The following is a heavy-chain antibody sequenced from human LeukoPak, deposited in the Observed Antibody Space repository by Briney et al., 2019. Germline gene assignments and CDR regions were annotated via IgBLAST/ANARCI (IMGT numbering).Heavy chain of an antibody. CDR3: ARVDVSYYYYGMDV. Sequence: SETLSLTCAVYGGSFSGYYWSWIRQPPGKGLEWIGEINHSGSTNYNPTLKSRVTISVDTSKNQFSLKLSSVTAADTAVYYCARVDVSYYYYGMDVWGQGTTVTVSS. CDR2: INHSGST. D-gene: IGHD3-16*01. J-gene: IGHJ6*02. V-gene: IGHV4-34*01. CDR1: GGSFSGYY.